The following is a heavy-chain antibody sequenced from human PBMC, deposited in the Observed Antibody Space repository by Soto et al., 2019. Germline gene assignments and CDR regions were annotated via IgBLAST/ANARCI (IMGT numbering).Heavy chain of an antibody. Sequence: GGSLRLSSAAAGFTFVDYYMSWISQAQGKGREWVSYISSSSSYTNYADSVKGRFTISRDNAKNSLYLQMNSLRAEDTAVYYCATYCSSTSCYAPWFDPWGQGTLVTVSS. V-gene: IGHV3-11*03. CDR3: ATYCSSTSCYAPWFDP. J-gene: IGHJ5*02. CDR2: ISSSSSYT. D-gene: IGHD2-2*01. CDR1: GFTFVDYY.